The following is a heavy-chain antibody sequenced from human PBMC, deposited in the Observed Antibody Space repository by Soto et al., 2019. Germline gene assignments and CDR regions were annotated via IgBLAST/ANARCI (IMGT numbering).Heavy chain of an antibody. Sequence: EVQLVESGGGLVQPGESLKLSCAASGFTFRGSAMHWVRQASRKGLEWVGRIRTKANSYATAYAASVQGRFTISRDDSKSPAYLQMNILKTEDTAVYYCTGSLLAYCSGGKCHTDYYYYGMDVWGQGTAVTVSS. V-gene: IGHV3-73*02. J-gene: IGHJ6*02. D-gene: IGHD2-15*01. CDR1: GFTFRGSA. CDR3: TGSLLAYCSGGKCHTDYYYYGMDV. CDR2: IRTKANSYAT.